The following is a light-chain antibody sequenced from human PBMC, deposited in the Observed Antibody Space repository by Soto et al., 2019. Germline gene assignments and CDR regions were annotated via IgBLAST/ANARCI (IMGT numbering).Light chain of an antibody. J-gene: IGLJ1*01. CDR3: SSYAGSNFV. V-gene: IGLV2-8*01. Sequence: QSALTQPPSASGSPGQSVTISCTGTSSDVSGNAYVSWFQHHPGRAPKLMIYGVTRRPPGVPDRFSGSKSGNTAFLTVSGLQAEDEADYYCSSYAGSNFVFGTGTKVTVL. CDR1: SSDVSGNAY. CDR2: GVT.